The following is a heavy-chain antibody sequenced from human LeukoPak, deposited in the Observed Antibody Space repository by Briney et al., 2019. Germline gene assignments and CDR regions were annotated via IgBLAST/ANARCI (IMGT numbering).Heavy chain of an antibody. Sequence: HGESLRLSCAASGFTFSNYNMNWVRQAPRKGLEWVSYISSGSSTIYSADSVKGRFTISRDNAKNSLYLQMNSLRAEDTAVYYCARYGSSWSFDYWGQGTLVTVSS. CDR1: GFTFSNYN. V-gene: IGHV3-48*01. CDR2: ISSGSSTI. CDR3: ARYGSSWSFDY. D-gene: IGHD6-13*01. J-gene: IGHJ4*02.